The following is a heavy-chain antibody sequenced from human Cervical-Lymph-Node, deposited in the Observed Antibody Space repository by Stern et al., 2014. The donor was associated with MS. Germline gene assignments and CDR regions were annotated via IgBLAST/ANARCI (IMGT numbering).Heavy chain of an antibody. CDR1: GDSITNGAYS. Sequence: QVQLQESGSGLVKPSQTLSLTCAVSGDSITNGAYSWTWIRQPPGKGLEWIGYSYDTGRTYYNPSLKSRVAISVDRSKNQFSLQLTSVAAADTAVYYCARAEGGSGYVDHWGQGTLVTVSS. CDR2: SYDTGRT. J-gene: IGHJ5*02. CDR3: ARAEGGSGYVDH. V-gene: IGHV4-30-2*01. D-gene: IGHD3-22*01.